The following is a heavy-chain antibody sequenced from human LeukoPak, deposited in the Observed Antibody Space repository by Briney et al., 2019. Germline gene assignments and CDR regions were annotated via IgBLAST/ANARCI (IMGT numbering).Heavy chain of an antibody. D-gene: IGHD3-3*01. Sequence: ASVKVSCKASGYTFTSYDINWVRQATGQGLEWMGWMNPNSGNTGYAQKFQGRVTMTRNTSISTAYMELSSLRSEDTAVYYCARARAAYYDFWSGYWHYYGMDVWGQGTTVTVSS. CDR3: ARARAAYYDFWSGYWHYYGMDV. V-gene: IGHV1-8*01. CDR2: MNPNSGNT. CDR1: GYTFTSYD. J-gene: IGHJ6*02.